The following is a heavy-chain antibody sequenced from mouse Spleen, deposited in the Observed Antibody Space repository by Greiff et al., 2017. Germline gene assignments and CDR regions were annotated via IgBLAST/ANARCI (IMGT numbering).Heavy chain of an antibody. Sequence: EVQVVESGGGLVKPGGSLKLSCAASGFTFSSYAMSWVRQTPEKRLEWVATISSGGSYTYYPDSVKGRFTISRDNAKNTLYLQMSSLRSEDTAMYYCARQGGGNYFDYWGQGTTLTVSS. CDR1: GFTFSSYA. CDR3: ARQGGGNYFDY. J-gene: IGHJ2*01. D-gene: IGHD1-1*02. CDR2: ISSGGSYT. V-gene: IGHV5-9-3*01.